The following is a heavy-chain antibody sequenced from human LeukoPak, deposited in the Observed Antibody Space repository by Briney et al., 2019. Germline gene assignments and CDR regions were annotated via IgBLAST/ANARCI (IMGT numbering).Heavy chain of an antibody. CDR3: AGRLWFGESPHFW. V-gene: IGHV4-34*01. CDR2: INHSGST. CDR1: GGSFSGYY. Sequence: SETLSLTCAVYGGSFSGYYWSWIRQPPGKGLEWIEEINHSGSTNYNPSLKSRVTISVDTSKNQFSLKLSSVTAADTAVYYCAGRLWFGESPHFWWGQGTLVTVSS. J-gene: IGHJ4*02. D-gene: IGHD3-10*01.